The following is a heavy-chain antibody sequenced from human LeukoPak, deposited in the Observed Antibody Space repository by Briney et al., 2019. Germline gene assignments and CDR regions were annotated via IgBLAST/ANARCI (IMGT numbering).Heavy chain of an antibody. J-gene: IGHJ1*01. CDR3: ARTRRFSDDYETAEHGQR. V-gene: IGHV4-34*01. CDR1: GGSFSGYY. Sequence: PSETLSLTCAVYGGSFSGYYWSWIRQPPGKGLEWIGEINYSGSTNYNPSLKSRVTISVDTSKNEFSLKLSSVTAADTAVYCCARTRRFSDDYETAEHGQRWGQGTLVTVSS. CDR2: INYSGST. D-gene: IGHD4-17*01.